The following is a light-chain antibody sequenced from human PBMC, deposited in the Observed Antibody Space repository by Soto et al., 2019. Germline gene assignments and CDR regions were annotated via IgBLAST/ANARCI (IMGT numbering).Light chain of an antibody. CDR1: QSVLYSSNKKKY. Sequence: DIVMTQSPDSLVVSLGERATINCKSSQSVLYSSNKKKYLAWYQQKPGLPPKLLISWASTRESGVPDRFSGSGSGTDFTLTISSLQAEDVAVYYCQQYYSTPLTFGGGTKVEI. CDR2: WAS. J-gene: IGKJ4*01. V-gene: IGKV4-1*01. CDR3: QQYYSTPLT.